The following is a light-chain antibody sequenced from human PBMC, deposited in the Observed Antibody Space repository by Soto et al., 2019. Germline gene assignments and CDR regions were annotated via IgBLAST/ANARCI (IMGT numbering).Light chain of an antibody. J-gene: IGKJ2*01. CDR2: GIS. V-gene: IGKV3-15*01. Sequence: EVVVTQAPSTLSVSLGQRATLSCRTSQTVSNNLAWYRQKPGQAPSLLIYGISTRATGLPARFSGAGSGTEFTLTISSLQSEDSAVYDCQQYNNWPHTFGQGTKLEIK. CDR1: QTVSNN. CDR3: QQYNNWPHT.